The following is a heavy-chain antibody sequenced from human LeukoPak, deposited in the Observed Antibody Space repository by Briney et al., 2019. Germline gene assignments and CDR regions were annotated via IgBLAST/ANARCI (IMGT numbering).Heavy chain of an antibody. V-gene: IGHV3-9*01. CDR2: ISWNSGSI. CDR1: GFTFDGYA. J-gene: IGHJ4*02. D-gene: IGHD6-19*01. CDR3: AKGSRAVAGKGFDY. Sequence: PGGSLRLSCAASGFTFDGYAMHWVRQAPGKGLEWVSGISWNSGSIGYADSVKGRFTISRDNAKNSLYLQMNSLRAEDTALYYCAKGSRAVAGKGFDYWGQGTLVTVSS.